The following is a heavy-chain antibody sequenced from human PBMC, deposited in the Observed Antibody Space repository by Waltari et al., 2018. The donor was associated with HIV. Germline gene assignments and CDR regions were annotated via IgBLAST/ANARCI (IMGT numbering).Heavy chain of an antibody. CDR3: ARAPLPGSGLDGSSSVGRFDP. D-gene: IGHD6-6*01. J-gene: IGHJ5*02. CDR1: GGPFSGYS. Sequence: QVQLQQWGAGLLTPSETLSLTCADYGGPFSGYSWNWIRPPPGTGREWIGEINQSGNTNDNSALKSRVTISVDTSKNQFSLKLISVAAADTALYYCARAPLPGSGLDGSSSVGRFDPWGQGTLVTVSS. CDR2: INQSGNT. V-gene: IGHV4-34*01.